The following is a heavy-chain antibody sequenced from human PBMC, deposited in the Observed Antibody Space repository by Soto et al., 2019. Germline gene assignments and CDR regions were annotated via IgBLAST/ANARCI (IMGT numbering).Heavy chain of an antibody. CDR3: ARWGTTGGLDV. D-gene: IGHD3-16*01. CDR1: GFTFRSYV. CDR2: TSYDGSNK. J-gene: IGHJ1*01. Sequence: QVQLVESGGGVVQPGTCLRLSCVGSGFTFRSYVIPWVRQAPGKGLEWVALTSYDGSNKDYGDSVKGRFTISRDNSRNTVDLQMDSLRREDTALYYCARWGTTGGLDVWGQGTLVSVSS. V-gene: IGHV3-30*19.